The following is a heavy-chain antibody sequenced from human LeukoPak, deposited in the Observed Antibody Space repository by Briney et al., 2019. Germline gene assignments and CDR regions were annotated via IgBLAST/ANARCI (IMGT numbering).Heavy chain of an antibody. CDR1: GFTLSDYY. D-gene: IGHD1-26*01. CDR2: ISSSGSTK. V-gene: IGHV3-11*04. J-gene: IGHJ4*02. Sequence: GGSLRLSCAASGFTLSDYYMSWIRQAPGKGLEWVSYISSSGSTKYYADSVKGRFTISRDNSKNTLYLQMNSLRAEDTAVYYCAKDKRLKGGAFDYWGQGTLVTVSS. CDR3: AKDKRLKGGAFDY.